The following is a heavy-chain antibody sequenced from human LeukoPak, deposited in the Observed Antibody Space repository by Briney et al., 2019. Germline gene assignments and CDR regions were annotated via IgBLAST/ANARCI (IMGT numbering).Heavy chain of an antibody. V-gene: IGHV4-39*07. CDR2: IYYSGST. CDR1: GGSISSSSYY. CDR3: ARAAVAGTQKLFDY. J-gene: IGHJ4*02. D-gene: IGHD6-19*01. Sequence: SETLSLTCTVSGGSISSSSYYWGWIRQPPGKGLEWIGSIYYSGSTYYNPSLKSRVTISVDTSKNQFSLKLSSVTAADTAVYYCARAAVAGTQKLFDYWGQGTLVTVSS.